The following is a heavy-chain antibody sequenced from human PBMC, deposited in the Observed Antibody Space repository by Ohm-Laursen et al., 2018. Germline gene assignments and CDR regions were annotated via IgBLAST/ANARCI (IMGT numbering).Heavy chain of an antibody. V-gene: IGHV4-59*08. CDR2: IYYSGST. J-gene: IGHJ2*01. CDR3: ARRGYSYGRYWYFDL. D-gene: IGHD5-18*01. CDR1: GGSISAYY. Sequence: TLSLTCTVSGGSISAYYWSWIRQPPGKGLEWIGYIYYSGSTNYNPSLKSRVTISVDTSKNQFSLKLSSVTAADTAVYYCARRGYSYGRYWYFDLWGRGTLVTVSS.